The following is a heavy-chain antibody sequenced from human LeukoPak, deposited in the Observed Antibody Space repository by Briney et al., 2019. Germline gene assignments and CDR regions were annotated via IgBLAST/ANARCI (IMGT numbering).Heavy chain of an antibody. CDR3: ARAPYYDFWSGGFYGMDV. V-gene: IGHV4-34*01. CDR1: GGSFSGHY. CDR2: INHSGST. J-gene: IGHJ6*02. Sequence: SETLSLTCAVYGGSFSGHYWSWIRQPPGKGLEWIGEINHSGSTNYNPSLKSRVTISVDTSKNQFSLKLSSVTAADTAVYYCARAPYYDFWSGGFYGMDVWGQGTTVTVSS. D-gene: IGHD3-3*01.